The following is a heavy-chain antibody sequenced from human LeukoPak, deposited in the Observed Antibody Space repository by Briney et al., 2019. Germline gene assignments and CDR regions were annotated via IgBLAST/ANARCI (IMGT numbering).Heavy chain of an antibody. V-gene: IGHV5-51*01. Sequence: PGESLKISCKGSGYSFTSYWIGWVRQMPGKGLEWMGIIYPGDSDTRYSPSFQGQVTISADKSISTAYLQWGSLKASDTAMYYCARSTGASQWLVGFDYWGQGTLVTVSS. CDR2: IYPGDSDT. D-gene: IGHD6-19*01. CDR1: GYSFTSYW. CDR3: ARSTGASQWLVGFDY. J-gene: IGHJ4*02.